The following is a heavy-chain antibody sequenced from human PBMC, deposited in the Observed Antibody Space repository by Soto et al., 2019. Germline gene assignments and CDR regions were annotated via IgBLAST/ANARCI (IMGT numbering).Heavy chain of an antibody. CDR3: TRCLSGPITLAAAGTLRTYYYYYYMDV. CDR1: GFTFSGSA. D-gene: IGHD6-13*01. V-gene: IGHV3-73*01. Sequence: GGSLRLSCAASGFTFSGSAMHWVRQASGKGLEWVGRIRSKANSYATAYAASVKGRFTISRDDSKKTAYLQMNSLKTEDTAVYYCTRCLSGPITLAAAGTLRTYYYYYYMDVWGKGTTVTVSS. CDR2: IRSKANSYAT. J-gene: IGHJ6*03.